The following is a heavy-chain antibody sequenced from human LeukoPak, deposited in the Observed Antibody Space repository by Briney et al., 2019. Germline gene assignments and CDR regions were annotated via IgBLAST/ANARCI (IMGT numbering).Heavy chain of an antibody. J-gene: IGHJ4*02. V-gene: IGHV3-49*04. Sequence: GGSLRLSCTTSGFTFGDYAITWVRQASGKGLEWVGFIRGKPSSGTTEYAASVKGRFTISRDDSKSIAYLQMDSLKTEDTAVYYRNRWLGGSYSNYWGQGTLVTVSS. D-gene: IGHD1-26*01. CDR2: IRGKPSSGTT. CDR3: NRWLGGSYSNY. CDR1: GFTFGDYA.